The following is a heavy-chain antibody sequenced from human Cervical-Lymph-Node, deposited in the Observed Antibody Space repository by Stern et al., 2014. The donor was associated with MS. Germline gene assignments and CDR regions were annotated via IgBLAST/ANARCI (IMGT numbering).Heavy chain of an antibody. Sequence: EVQLVESGAEVKKSGESLTISCRGSGYSFSTYWIGWVRQMSGKGLEWMGIFDPGDSDTRYSPSIQGKVAISFDASISPAFLHWRSLRASDTATYYCARSPSGVSDPHFFDSWGQGTPVNVLS. J-gene: IGHJ4*02. CDR3: ARSPSGVSDPHFFDS. V-gene: IGHV5-51*01. CDR2: FDPGDSDT. D-gene: IGHD6-19*01. CDR1: GYSFSTYW.